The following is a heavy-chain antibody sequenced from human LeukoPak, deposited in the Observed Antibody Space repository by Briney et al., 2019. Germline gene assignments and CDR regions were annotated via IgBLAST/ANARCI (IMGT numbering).Heavy chain of an antibody. Sequence: SETLSLTCTVSGGSISSYYWSWIRQPPGKGLEWIGYIYTSGSTNYNPSLKSRVTISVDTSKNQFSLKLSSVTAADTAVYYCARRRRDGYSGWFDPWAREPWSPSPQ. CDR1: GGSISSYY. CDR2: IYTSGST. J-gene: IGHJ5*02. CDR3: ARRRRDGYSGWFDP. V-gene: IGHV4-4*09. D-gene: IGHD5-24*01.